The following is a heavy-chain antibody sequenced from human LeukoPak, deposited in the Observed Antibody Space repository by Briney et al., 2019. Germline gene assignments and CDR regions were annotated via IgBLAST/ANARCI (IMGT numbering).Heavy chain of an antibody. Sequence: ASVKVSCKASGYSFADYYMHWVRQAPGQGLEWMGWINPNSGGTKYAQKFRGRVTMTRDTSIGAAYMEMNRMTSGDAAVYFCARLNYRSGNYDAFDFWGQGTMVTVSS. V-gene: IGHV1-2*02. D-gene: IGHD3-10*01. CDR3: ARLNYRSGNYDAFDF. J-gene: IGHJ3*01. CDR2: INPNSGGT. CDR1: GYSFADYY.